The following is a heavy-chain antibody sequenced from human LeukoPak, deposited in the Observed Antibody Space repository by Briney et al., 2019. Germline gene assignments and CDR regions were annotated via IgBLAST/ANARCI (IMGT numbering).Heavy chain of an antibody. D-gene: IGHD2-2*01. CDR2: IYHSGST. V-gene: IGHV4-4*02. CDR1: GGSINNSNW. CDR3: ATQKEYQLPQGWYFDL. J-gene: IGHJ2*01. Sequence: SETLSLTCAVSGGSINNSNWWSWVRQPPGKGLEWIGEIYHSGSTNYNPSLKSRVTISVDKSNNQFSLKLSSVTAADTAVYYCATQKEYQLPQGWYFDLWGRGTLVTVSS.